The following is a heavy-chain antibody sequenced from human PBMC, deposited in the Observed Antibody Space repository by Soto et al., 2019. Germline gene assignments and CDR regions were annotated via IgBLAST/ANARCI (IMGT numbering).Heavy chain of an antibody. J-gene: IGHJ5*02. D-gene: IGHD3-3*01. Sequence: NPSETLSLTCTVSGGSINSGDYYWTWVRQHPGKGLEWIGYSHYSGSTYYNPSLKSRVTMSLDTSRNQFSLNLSSATAADTAVYYCARLLTIFGVVNQSWFDPWGQGTLVTVSS. CDR1: GGSINSGDYY. CDR3: ARLLTIFGVVNQSWFDP. CDR2: SHYSGST. V-gene: IGHV4-31*03.